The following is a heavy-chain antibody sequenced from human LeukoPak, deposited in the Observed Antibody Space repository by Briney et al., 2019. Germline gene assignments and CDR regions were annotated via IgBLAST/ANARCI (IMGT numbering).Heavy chain of an antibody. CDR1: GSSFTSYW. Sequence: GESLKISCWDSGSSFTSYWIGWVRQMPGKGLEWMGIIYPGYSDIRYSPSFQGQVTNSADQSISPAYLQSNSLRASDTAIYYCVRHLLIPGGIYFFDFWGQGTLVTVSS. D-gene: IGHD1-26*01. J-gene: IGHJ4*02. V-gene: IGHV5-51*01. CDR3: VRHLLIPGGIYFFDF. CDR2: IYPGYSDI.